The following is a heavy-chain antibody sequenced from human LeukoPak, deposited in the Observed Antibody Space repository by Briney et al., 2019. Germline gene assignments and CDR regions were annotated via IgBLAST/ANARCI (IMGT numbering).Heavy chain of an antibody. D-gene: IGHD2-21*02. Sequence: GGSLRLSCAASGFTFSSYEMNWVRQAPGKGLEWVSYISSSSSTIYYADSVKGRFTISRDNAKNSLYLQMNSLRAEDTAVYYCARAPGGDCCDYWGQGTLVTVSS. CDR3: ARAPGGDCCDY. CDR1: GFTFSSYE. CDR2: ISSSSSTI. V-gene: IGHV3-48*03. J-gene: IGHJ4*02.